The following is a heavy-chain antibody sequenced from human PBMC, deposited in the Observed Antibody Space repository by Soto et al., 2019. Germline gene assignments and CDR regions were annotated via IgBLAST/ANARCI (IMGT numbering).Heavy chain of an antibody. CDR2: IHHSGST. CDR3: ARGGYNFYRDA. CDR1: GGSISISNW. D-gene: IGHD5-18*01. Sequence: QVQLQESGPGLVKPSETLSLTCAVSGGSISISNWWSWVRQTPGKGLEWIGQIHHSGSTNHSPSLTSRATIPLDKSKTHFSLKLTSVPAADTACNYCARGGYNFYRDAGAKGPTVP. V-gene: IGHV4-4*02. J-gene: IGHJ6*03.